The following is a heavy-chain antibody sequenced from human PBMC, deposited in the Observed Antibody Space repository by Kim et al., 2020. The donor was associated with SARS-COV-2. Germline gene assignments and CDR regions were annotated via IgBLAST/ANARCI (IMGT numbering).Heavy chain of an antibody. CDR1: GFSFSTSS. Sequence: GGSLRLSCAASGFSFSTSSMNWVRQAPGKGLEWVSSLSSSSTYIYYADSVKGRFTISRDNAKNSLSLQMNSLRAEDTAIYYCARVRPTSSVFDLWGQGTPVTVAS. CDR3: ARVRPTSSVFDL. V-gene: IGHV3-21*01. CDR2: LSSSSTYI. J-gene: IGHJ4*02. D-gene: IGHD3-10*02.